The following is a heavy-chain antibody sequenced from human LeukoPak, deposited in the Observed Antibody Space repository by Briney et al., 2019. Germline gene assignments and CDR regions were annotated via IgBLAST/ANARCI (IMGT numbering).Heavy chain of an antibody. CDR3: ARDSSSCPLDY. J-gene: IGHJ4*02. Sequence: SETLSLTCAVYGGSFSCYYWSWIRQPPGKGLEWIGEINHSGSTNYNPSLKSRVTISVDTSKNQFSLKLSSVTAADTAVYYCARDSSSCPLDYWGQGTLVTVSS. D-gene: IGHD6-13*01. CDR2: INHSGST. V-gene: IGHV4-34*01. CDR1: GGSFSCYY.